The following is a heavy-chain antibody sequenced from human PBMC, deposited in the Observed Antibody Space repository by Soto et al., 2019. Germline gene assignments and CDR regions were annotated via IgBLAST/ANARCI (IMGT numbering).Heavy chain of an antibody. Sequence: QVQLQESGPGLVKPSQTLSLTCTVSGGSISSGDYYWSWIRQPPGKGLEWIGYIYYSGSTYYNPSLKSRVTISVDTSKNQFSLKLSSVTAADTAVYYCASSGLWFGEFILHAFDIWGQGTMVTVSS. CDR1: GGSISSGDYY. CDR3: ASSGLWFGEFILHAFDI. V-gene: IGHV4-30-4*01. J-gene: IGHJ3*02. CDR2: IYYSGST. D-gene: IGHD3-10*01.